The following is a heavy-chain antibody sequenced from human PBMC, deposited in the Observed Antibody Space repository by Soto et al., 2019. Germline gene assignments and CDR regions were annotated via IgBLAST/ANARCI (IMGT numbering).Heavy chain of an antibody. Sequence: QVQLVQSGDEVKKPGASVKVSCKASGYIFVNYGIAWVRQAPGQGLEWMGWISPYTGNTHSATKVQGRLTMTTDTSTSTAYRDLGSLTSDEPAVYYCVMVDNYVTPTPQDVWGQGTTVTVSS. V-gene: IGHV1-18*01. J-gene: IGHJ6*02. CDR3: VMVDNYVTPTPQDV. D-gene: IGHD3-16*01. CDR2: ISPYTGNT. CDR1: GYIFVNYG.